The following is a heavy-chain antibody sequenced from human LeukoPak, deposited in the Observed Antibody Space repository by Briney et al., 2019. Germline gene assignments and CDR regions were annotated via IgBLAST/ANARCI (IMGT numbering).Heavy chain of an antibody. CDR1: GFSFSSYN. D-gene: IGHD3-10*01. Sequence: GGSLRLSCGASGFSFSSYNMNWDRQAPGKGLEWVSSISRGSTTIYYADSVKGRFTISRDNAKNSLYLQMNSLRAEDTAVYYCARDGVEYGSGGFYFDYWGQGTLVTVSS. CDR3: ARDGVEYGSGGFYFDY. J-gene: IGHJ4*02. CDR2: ISRGSTTI. V-gene: IGHV3-48*01.